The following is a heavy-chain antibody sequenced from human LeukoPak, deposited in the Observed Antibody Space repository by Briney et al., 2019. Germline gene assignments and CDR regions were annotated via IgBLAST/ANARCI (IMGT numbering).Heavy chain of an antibody. J-gene: IGHJ3*02. CDR3: ARKVTKEWLDVFDAFDI. CDR2: INSDGSST. V-gene: IGHV3-74*01. Sequence: GGSLRLSCAASGFTFSSYWMHWVRQAPGKGLGWVSRINSDGSSTSYADSVKGRFTISRDNAKNTLYLQMNSLRAEDTAVYYCARKVTKEWLDVFDAFDIWGQGTMVTVSS. D-gene: IGHD6-19*01. CDR1: GFTFSSYW.